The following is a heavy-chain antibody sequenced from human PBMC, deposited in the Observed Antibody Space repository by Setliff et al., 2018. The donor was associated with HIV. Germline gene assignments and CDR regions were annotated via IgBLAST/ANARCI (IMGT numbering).Heavy chain of an antibody. V-gene: IGHV3-23*01. CDR3: ARLAHPRYSGNYYGTSSGTFDY. CDR2: ISGSGDDT. Sequence: GGSLRLSCAASGFTFSSYAMSWVRQAPGKGLEWVSAISGSGDDTSDADSVKGRFTISRDNSKNTVYLQMNSLRADDTAVYFCARLAHPRYSGNYYGTSSGTFDYWGQGTLVTVSS. J-gene: IGHJ4*02. CDR1: GFTFSSYA. D-gene: IGHD1-26*01.